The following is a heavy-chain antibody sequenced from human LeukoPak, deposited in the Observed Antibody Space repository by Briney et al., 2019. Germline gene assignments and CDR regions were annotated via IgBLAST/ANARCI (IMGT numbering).Heavy chain of an antibody. J-gene: IGHJ5*02. Sequence: PSETLSLTCTVSGGSISSSSYYWGWIRQPPGKGLEWIGSIHYTGSTYYNPPLKSRVTISVDTSKNHFSLKLSSLTAADTAVYYCVLVAGPLEVVFGPWGQGTLVTVSS. CDR3: VLVAGPLEVVFGP. CDR1: GGSISSSSYY. V-gene: IGHV4-39*07. CDR2: IHYTGST. D-gene: IGHD6-19*01.